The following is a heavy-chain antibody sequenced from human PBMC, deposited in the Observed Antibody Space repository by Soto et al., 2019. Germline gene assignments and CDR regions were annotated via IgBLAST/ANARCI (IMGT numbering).Heavy chain of an antibody. CDR1: GYTLTELS. CDR3: ATNLKFGTGGYYYYSMDV. D-gene: IGHD3-10*01. Sequence: ASVKVSCKVSGYTLTELSMHWVRQAPGKGLEWMGGFDPEDGETIYAQKFQGRVTMTEDTSTDTAYMELSSLRSEDTAVYYCATNLKFGTGGYYYYSMDVWGKGTTVTVSS. J-gene: IGHJ6*03. V-gene: IGHV1-24*01. CDR2: FDPEDGET.